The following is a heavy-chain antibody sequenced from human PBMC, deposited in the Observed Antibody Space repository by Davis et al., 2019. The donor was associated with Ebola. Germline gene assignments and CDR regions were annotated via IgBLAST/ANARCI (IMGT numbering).Heavy chain of an antibody. Sequence: SETLSLTCAVYGGSFSGYYWSWIRQPPGKGLEWIGEINHSGSTNYNPSLKSRVTISVDRSKNQFSLKLSTVTAADTAVYYGARWTLALSSYYGMDVWGQGTTVTVSS. D-gene: IGHD3-10*01. CDR3: ARWTLALSSYYGMDV. J-gene: IGHJ6*02. V-gene: IGHV4-34*01. CDR2: INHSGST. CDR1: GGSFSGYY.